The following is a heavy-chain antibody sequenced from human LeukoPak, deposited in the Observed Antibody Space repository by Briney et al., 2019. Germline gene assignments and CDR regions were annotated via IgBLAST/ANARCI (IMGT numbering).Heavy chain of an antibody. V-gene: IGHV3-23*01. D-gene: IGHD2-21*02. Sequence: GGSLRLSCAASGFTFSSYAMSWVRQAPGKGLEWVSAISGSGGSTYYADSVRGRFTISRDNAKNSLYLQMDSLRHEDTAVYYCARALYGDFVFYGMDVWGQGTTVTVSS. CDR2: ISGSGGST. CDR1: GFTFSSYA. CDR3: ARALYGDFVFYGMDV. J-gene: IGHJ6*02.